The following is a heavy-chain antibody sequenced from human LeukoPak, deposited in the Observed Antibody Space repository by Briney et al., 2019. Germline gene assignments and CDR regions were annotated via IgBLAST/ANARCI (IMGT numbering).Heavy chain of an antibody. J-gene: IGHJ6*01. Sequence: GGSLRLSCAASGFSFSSYAMSWVRQAPGKGLEWVSTISGSGGSTDYADSVKGRFTISRDNSKNTLYLQMESLRAEDKGVYYCARDLHVWGKGTTVTISS. CDR1: GFSFSSYA. CDR2: ISGSGGST. V-gene: IGHV3-23*01. D-gene: IGHD5/OR15-5a*01. CDR3: ARDLHV.